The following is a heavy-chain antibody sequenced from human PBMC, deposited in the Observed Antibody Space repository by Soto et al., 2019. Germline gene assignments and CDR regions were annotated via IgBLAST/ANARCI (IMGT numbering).Heavy chain of an antibody. CDR2: ISYDGSNK. V-gene: IGHV3-30-3*01. CDR3: ARDLTTVTTVRWDYYYGMDV. Sequence: RGSLRFSCAASGFTFSSYAMHWVRQAPGKGLEWVAVISYDGSNKYYADSVKGRFTISRDNSKNTLYLQMNSLRAEDTAVYYCARDLTTVTTVRWDYYYGMDVWGQGTTVTVSS. CDR1: GFTFSSYA. D-gene: IGHD4-4*01. J-gene: IGHJ6*02.